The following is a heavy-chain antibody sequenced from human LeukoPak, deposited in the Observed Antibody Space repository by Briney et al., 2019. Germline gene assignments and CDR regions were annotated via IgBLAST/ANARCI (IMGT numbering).Heavy chain of an antibody. CDR1: GGSLNGHY. CDR3: AKNGQSGFSFDP. CDR2: GSESGGT. Sequence: SETLSLTCAVYGGSLNGHYWSWIRQPSGKGLEWIGEGSESGGTKFNPSLKSRVTISADTSKNQFSLKMNSVTAADTAVYYCAKNGQSGFSFDPWGQGSLVTVSS. D-gene: IGHD3-3*01. J-gene: IGHJ5*02. V-gene: IGHV4-34*01.